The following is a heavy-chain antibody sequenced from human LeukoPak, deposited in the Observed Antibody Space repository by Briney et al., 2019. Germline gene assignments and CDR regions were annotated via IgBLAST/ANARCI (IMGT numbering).Heavy chain of an antibody. J-gene: IGHJ4*02. CDR1: GFTFSSYS. D-gene: IGHD3-3*01. CDR3: ARVGTGYYDFWSGYYPEDY. CDR2: ISSSSYI. V-gene: IGHV3-21*01. Sequence: GGSLRLSCAASGFTFSSYSMNWVRQAPGKGLEWVSSISSSSYIYYADSVKGRFTISRDNAKNSLYLQMNSLRAEDTAVYYCARVGTGYYDFWSGYYPEDYWGQGTLVTVSS.